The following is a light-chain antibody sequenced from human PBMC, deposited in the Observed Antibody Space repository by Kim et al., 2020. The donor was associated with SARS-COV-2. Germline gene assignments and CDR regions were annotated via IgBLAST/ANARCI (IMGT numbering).Light chain of an antibody. V-gene: IGKV3-15*01. CDR3: QQYNNWSRT. CDR1: QSVSSN. CDR2: GAS. J-gene: IGKJ2*01. Sequence: SVSPGERATLSCRASQSVSSNLAWYQQKPGQAPRLLIYGASTRATGIPARFSGSGSGTEFTLTISSLQSEDFAVYYCQQYNNWSRTFGQGTKLEIK.